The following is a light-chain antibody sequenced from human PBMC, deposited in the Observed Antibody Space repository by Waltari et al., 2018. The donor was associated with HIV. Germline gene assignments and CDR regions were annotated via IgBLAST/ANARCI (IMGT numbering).Light chain of an antibody. CDR1: QSVTSSF. J-gene: IGKJ4*01. Sequence: EIVLTQSPGTLSLSPGERATVSCRASQSVTSSFLSWYQQKPGQAPRLLIYGASSRATGIPDRFSGGGSVTDFTLTISRLEPEDFAVYYCQQYGSSPLTFGGGTKVDIK. V-gene: IGKV3-20*01. CDR2: GAS. CDR3: QQYGSSPLT.